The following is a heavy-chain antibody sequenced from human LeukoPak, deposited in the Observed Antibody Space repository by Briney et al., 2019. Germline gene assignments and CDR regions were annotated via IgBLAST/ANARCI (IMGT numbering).Heavy chain of an antibody. Sequence: GGSLRLSCAASGYTFTNYNMYWVRQAPGKGLEWVSSISSTSNYIYYADSVRGRFTISRDSAKNSLYLQMNSLRAEDTALYYCARPLGPAHIYYGMDVWAQGTPVTVSS. J-gene: IGHJ6*02. CDR1: GYTFTNYN. CDR3: ARPLGPAHIYYGMDV. V-gene: IGHV3-21*06. CDR2: ISSTSNYI.